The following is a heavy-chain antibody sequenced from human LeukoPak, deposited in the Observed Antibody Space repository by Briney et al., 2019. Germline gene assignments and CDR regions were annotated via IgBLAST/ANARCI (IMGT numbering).Heavy chain of an antibody. Sequence: ASVKVSCKASGYTFTGYYMHWVRQAPGQGPEWMGWINPNSGGTNYAQKFQGWVTMTRDTSISTAYMELSRLRSDDTAVYYCARAGIAAISFDYWGQGTLVTVSS. D-gene: IGHD6-13*01. CDR3: ARAGIAAISFDY. CDR2: INPNSGGT. CDR1: GYTFTGYY. V-gene: IGHV1-2*04. J-gene: IGHJ4*02.